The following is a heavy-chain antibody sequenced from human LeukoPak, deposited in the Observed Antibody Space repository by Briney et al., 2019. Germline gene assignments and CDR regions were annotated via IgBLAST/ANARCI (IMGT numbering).Heavy chain of an antibody. D-gene: IGHD3-22*01. CDR3: ARAGGDSGYYYGYDAFDI. CDR2: IIPIFGTA. CDR1: GYTFTGYD. V-gene: IGHV1-69*13. J-gene: IGHJ3*02. Sequence: AASVKVSCKASGYTFTGYDMHWVRQAPGQGLEWMGGIIPIFGTANYAQKFQGRVTITADESTSTAYMELSSLRSEDTAVYYCARAGGDSGYYYGYDAFDIWGQGTIVTVSS.